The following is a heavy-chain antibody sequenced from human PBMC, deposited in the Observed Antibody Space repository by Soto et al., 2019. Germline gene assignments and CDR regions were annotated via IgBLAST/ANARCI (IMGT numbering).Heavy chain of an antibody. CDR1: GGSFSGYY. CDR2: INHSGST. D-gene: IGHD2-15*01. V-gene: IGHV4-34*01. J-gene: IGHJ5*02. CDR3: ASSPWGSGPNWFDP. Sequence: QVQLQQWGAGLLKPSETLSLTCAVYGGSFSGYYWSWIRQPPGKGLEWIGEINHSGSTNYNPSIKSRVTISVDTSKNQFSLKLSSVTAADTAVYYCASSPWGSGPNWFDPWGQGTLVTVSS.